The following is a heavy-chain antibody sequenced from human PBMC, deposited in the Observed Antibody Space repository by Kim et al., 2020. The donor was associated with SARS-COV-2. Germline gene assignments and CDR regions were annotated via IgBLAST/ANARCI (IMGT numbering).Heavy chain of an antibody. CDR3: AADPGRRKPMH. CDR2: T. J-gene: IGHJ1*01. Sequence: TNYAQKFQERVTITRAMSTSTAYMELSSLRSEDTAVYYCAADPGRRKPMHWGQGTLVTVSS. V-gene: IGHV1-58*01.